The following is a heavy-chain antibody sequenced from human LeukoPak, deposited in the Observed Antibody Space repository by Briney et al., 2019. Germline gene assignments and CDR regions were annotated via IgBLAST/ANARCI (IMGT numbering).Heavy chain of an antibody. CDR2: IKQDGSEK. CDR1: GFTFSSYW. V-gene: IGHV3-7*01. J-gene: IGHJ6*02. CDR3: ARVKDGLNYYGMDV. Sequence: PGGSLRLSCAASGFTFSSYWMSWVRQAPGKGLEWVANIKQDGSEKYYVDSVKGRFTISRDNAKNSLYLQMHSLRPEDTAVYFCARVKDGLNYYGMDVWGQGTTVTVSS.